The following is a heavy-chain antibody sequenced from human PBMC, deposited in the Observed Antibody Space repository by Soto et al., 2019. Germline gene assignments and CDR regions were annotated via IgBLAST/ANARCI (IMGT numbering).Heavy chain of an antibody. CDR2: ISGSGTYT. D-gene: IGHD5-18*01. Sequence: QVQLVESGGGLVKPGGSLRLSCAVSGFTVSDHYMTWIRQAPGKGLEWVAYISGSGTYTNYADSVKGRFIISIDIAQNSLWLQINSLRAEDTAVYYCARSSGWRQVVGYKSGLDVWGQGTAFTVSS. V-gene: IGHV3-11*06. CDR1: GFTVSDHY. CDR3: ARSSGWRQVVGYKSGLDV. J-gene: IGHJ6*02.